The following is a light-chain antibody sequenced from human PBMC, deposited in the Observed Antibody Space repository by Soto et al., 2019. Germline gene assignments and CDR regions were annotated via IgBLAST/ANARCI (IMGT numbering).Light chain of an antibody. CDR3: QQYNNWPRGT. CDR2: GAS. V-gene: IGKV3-15*01. CDR1: QSVSNN. J-gene: IGKJ1*01. Sequence: RVMTQSPASLSVSPGEGATLSCRASQSVSNNLAWYQQKPGQAPRLLIYGASTRATGIPARFSGSGSGTDFTLTISSLQSEDFAVYYCQQYNNWPRGTLGQGTKVEIK.